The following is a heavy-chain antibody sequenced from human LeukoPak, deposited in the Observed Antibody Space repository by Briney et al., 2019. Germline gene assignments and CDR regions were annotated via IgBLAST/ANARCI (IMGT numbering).Heavy chain of an antibody. CDR2: INHSGGT. J-gene: IGHJ4*02. D-gene: IGHD3-16*02. CDR3: ARAPWYDYVWGSYRFDY. CDR1: GGSFSGYY. V-gene: IGHV4-34*01. Sequence: PSETLSLTCAVYGGSFSGYYWSWIRQPPGKGLEWIGEINHSGGTNYNPSLKSRVTISVDTSKNQFSLKLSSVTAADTAVYYCARAPWYDYVWGSYRFDYWGQGTLVTVSS.